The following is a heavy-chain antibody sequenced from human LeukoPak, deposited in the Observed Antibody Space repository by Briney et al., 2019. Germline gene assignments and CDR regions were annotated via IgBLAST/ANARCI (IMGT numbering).Heavy chain of an antibody. CDR3: AKDLEQWLVRDYFDY. CDR2: ISGSGGST. CDR1: GFTFSSYA. V-gene: IGHV3-23*01. D-gene: IGHD6-19*01. J-gene: IGHJ4*02. Sequence: PGGSLRLSCAASGFTFSSYAMSWVRQAPGKGLEWVSAISGSGGSTYYADSVKGRFTISRDNSKNTLYLQINSLRAEDTAVYYCAKDLEQWLVRDYFDYWGQGTLVTVSS.